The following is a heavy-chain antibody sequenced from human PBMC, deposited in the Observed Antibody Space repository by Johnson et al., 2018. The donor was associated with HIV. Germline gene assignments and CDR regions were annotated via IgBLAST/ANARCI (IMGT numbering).Heavy chain of an antibody. D-gene: IGHD2-15*01. Sequence: QMQLVESGGGVVQPGRSLRLSCAASGFTFSSYAMHWVRQAPGKGLEWVAIIYSDGGTYYADSVKGRFTISRDNSKNTLYLQMNSLSADDTAVYYCAREGIWYCSGGSCYGAFDIWGQGTMVTVSS. V-gene: IGHV3-30*14. CDR1: GFTFSSYA. CDR2: IYSDGGT. J-gene: IGHJ3*02. CDR3: AREGIWYCSGGSCYGAFDI.